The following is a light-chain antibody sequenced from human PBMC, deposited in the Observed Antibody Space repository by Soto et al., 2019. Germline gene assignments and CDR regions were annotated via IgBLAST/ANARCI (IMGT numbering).Light chain of an antibody. CDR1: SSNIGAGYD. Sequence: QAVVTQPPSVSGPPGQRVTISCTGSSSNIGAGYDVHWYQQLPGTAPKLLIYGNSNRPSGVPDRFSGSKSGTSASLAITGLQAEDEADYYCQSYDSSLSGSHVVFGGGTKVTVL. V-gene: IGLV1-40*01. J-gene: IGLJ2*01. CDR2: GNS. CDR3: QSYDSSLSGSHVV.